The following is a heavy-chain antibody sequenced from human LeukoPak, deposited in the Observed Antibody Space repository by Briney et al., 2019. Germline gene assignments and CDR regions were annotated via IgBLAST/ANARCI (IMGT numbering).Heavy chain of an antibody. CDR1: GATFSSYA. CDR3: ARDVGNCSSTSCYVYYYYMDV. D-gene: IGHD2-2*01. J-gene: IGHJ6*03. Sequence: SVKVSCKASGATFSSYAISWVRQAPGQGLEWMGGIIPIFGTANYAQKFQGRVTITTDESTSTAYMELSSLRSEDTAVYYCARDVGNCSSTSCYVYYYYMDVWGKGTTVTVSS. V-gene: IGHV1-69*05. CDR2: IIPIFGTA.